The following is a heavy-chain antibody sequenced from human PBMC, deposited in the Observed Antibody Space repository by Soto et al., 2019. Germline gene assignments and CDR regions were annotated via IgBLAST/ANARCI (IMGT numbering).Heavy chain of an antibody. V-gene: IGHV3-23*01. D-gene: IGHD2-2*01. CDR2: ISGSGGST. J-gene: IGHJ6*03. CDR1: GFTFSSYA. CDR3: AKDLEDIVVVPAAAIKEGYYYYMDV. Sequence: EVQLLESGGGLVQPGGSLRLSCAASGFTFSSYAMSWVRQAPGKGLEWVSAISGSGGSTYYADSVKGRFTISRDNSKNTLYLQMNSLRAEDTAVYYCAKDLEDIVVVPAAAIKEGYYYYMDVWGKGTTVTVSS.